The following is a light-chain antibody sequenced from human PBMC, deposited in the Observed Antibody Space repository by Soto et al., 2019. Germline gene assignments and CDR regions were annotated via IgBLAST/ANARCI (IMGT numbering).Light chain of an antibody. J-gene: IGLJ3*02. V-gene: IGLV6-57*03. CDR3: QSYDTRDPWV. CDR2: EDK. CDR1: GGSIDNNY. Sequence: NFMLTQPHSVSESPGKTVTISCTRSGGSIDNNYVQWYQQRPGRAPTTVIYEDKQRPSGVPDRFSGSIDTSANSASLTISGLKPEDEAVYYCQSYDTRDPWVFGGGTK.